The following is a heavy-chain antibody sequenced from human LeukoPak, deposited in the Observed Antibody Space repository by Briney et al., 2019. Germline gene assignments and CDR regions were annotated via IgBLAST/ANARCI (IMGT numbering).Heavy chain of an antibody. J-gene: IGHJ4*02. D-gene: IGHD3-3*01. CDR1: GFTFSSYG. V-gene: IGHV3-33*01. CDR2: IWYDGSNK. CDR3: ARDWSGYFDY. Sequence: GGSLRLSCAASGFTFSSYGMHWVRQAPGKGLEWVAFIWYDGSNKYYADSVKGRFTISRDNSKNTLYLQMNSLRAEDTAVYYCARDWSGYFDYWGQGTLVTVSS.